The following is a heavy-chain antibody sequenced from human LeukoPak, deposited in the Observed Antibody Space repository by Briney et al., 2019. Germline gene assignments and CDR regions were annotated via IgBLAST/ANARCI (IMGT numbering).Heavy chain of an antibody. V-gene: IGHV3-7*03. CDR1: GFTFSSYW. CDR2: INHNGNVN. CDR3: ARGGAWYYYDSSGYYPNYFDY. D-gene: IGHD3-22*01. J-gene: IGHJ4*02. Sequence: PGGSLRLSCAASGFTFSSYWMNWARQAPGKGLEWVASINHNGNVNYYVDSVKGRFTISRDNAKNSLYLQMNSLRAEDTAVYYCARGGAWYYYDSSGYYPNYFDYWGQGTLVTVSS.